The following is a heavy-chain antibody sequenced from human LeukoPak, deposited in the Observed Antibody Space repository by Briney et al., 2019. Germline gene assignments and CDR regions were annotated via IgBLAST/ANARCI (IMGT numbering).Heavy chain of an antibody. CDR2: IYYSGST. CDR3: ARTRSEGYNDC. CDR1: GGSISGYY. J-gene: IGHJ4*02. D-gene: IGHD5-24*01. Sequence: SETLSLTCTVSGGSISGYYWSWIRQPPGKGLEWIAYIYYSGSTNYNPSLKSRVTISVDTSKNQFSLKLSSVTAADTAVYFCARTRSEGYNDCWGQGTLVTVSS. V-gene: IGHV4-59*01.